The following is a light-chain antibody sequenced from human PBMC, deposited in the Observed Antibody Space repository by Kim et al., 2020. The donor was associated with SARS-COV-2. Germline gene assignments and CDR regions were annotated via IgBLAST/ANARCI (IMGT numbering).Light chain of an antibody. V-gene: IGLV3-21*04. Sequence: APGKTARITGGGNNIGSKGVHWYQQKPGPAPVLVIYYDSDRPSGIPERFSGSNSGNTATLTISRVEAGDEADYYCQVWDSSSDHVVFGGGTQLTVL. J-gene: IGLJ2*01. CDR3: QVWDSSSDHVV. CDR2: YDS. CDR1: NIGSKG.